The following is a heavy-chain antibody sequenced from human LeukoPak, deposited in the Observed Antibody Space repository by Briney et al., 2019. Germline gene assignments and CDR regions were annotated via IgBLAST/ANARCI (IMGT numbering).Heavy chain of an antibody. CDR2: INWNGGST. V-gene: IGHV3-20*04. D-gene: IGHD6-19*01. CDR1: GFTFDDYG. J-gene: IGHJ4*02. Sequence: GSLRLSCATSGFTFDDYGMSWVRQAPGKGLEWVSGINWNGGSTGYADSVKGRFTISRDNAKNSLYLQMNSLRAEDTALYYCARDFFPRIAVAGTPPVVYWGQGTLVTGSS. CDR3: ARDFFPRIAVAGTPPVVY.